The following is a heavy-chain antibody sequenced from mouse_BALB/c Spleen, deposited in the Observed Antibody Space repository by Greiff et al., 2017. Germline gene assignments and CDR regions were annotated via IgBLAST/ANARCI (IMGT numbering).Heavy chain of an antibody. CDR3: AREKRLGAMDY. D-gene: IGHD3-3*01. CDR1: GFTFSSFG. CDR2: ISSGSSTI. J-gene: IGHJ4*01. Sequence: EVQLVESGGGLVQPGGSRKLSCAASGFTFSSFGMHWVRQAPEKGLEWVAYISSGSSTIYYADTVKGRFTISRDNPKNTLFLQMTSLRSEDTAMYYCAREKRLGAMDYWGQGTSVTVSS. V-gene: IGHV5-17*02.